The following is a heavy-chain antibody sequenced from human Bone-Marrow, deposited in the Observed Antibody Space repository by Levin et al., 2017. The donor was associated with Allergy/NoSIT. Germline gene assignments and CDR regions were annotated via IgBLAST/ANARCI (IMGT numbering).Heavy chain of an antibody. Sequence: SQTLSLTCTVSGGSISSSSYYWGWIRQPPGQGLEWIGSIYYSGSTYYNPSLKSRVTISVDTSKNQFSLKLSSVTAADTAGYYCARGFYDGSGEGVPPDYWGHGTLVTVAS. J-gene: IGHJ4*01. D-gene: IGHD3-22*01. CDR2: IYYSGST. CDR3: ARGFYDGSGEGVPPDY. CDR1: GGSISSSSYY. V-gene: IGHV4-39*07.